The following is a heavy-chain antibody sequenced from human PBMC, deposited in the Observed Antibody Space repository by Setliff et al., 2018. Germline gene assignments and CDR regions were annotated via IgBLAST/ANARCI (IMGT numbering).Heavy chain of an antibody. D-gene: IGHD3-22*01. V-gene: IGHV4-34*01. CDR1: GGSFSTYY. CDR2: INHSGST. J-gene: IGHJ3*01. Sequence: SETLSLTCAVYGGSFSTYYWNWIRQPPGKGLEWIGEINHSGSTNYNPSLKSRVTISVDTSKNQFSLKLRSVTAADTAVYYCASPRLSYYDNGAFPSDAFDLWGQGTMVTVS. CDR3: ASPRLSYYDNGAFPSDAFDL.